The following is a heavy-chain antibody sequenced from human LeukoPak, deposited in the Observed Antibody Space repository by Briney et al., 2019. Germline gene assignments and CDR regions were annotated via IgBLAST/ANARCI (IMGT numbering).Heavy chain of an antibody. Sequence: PSETLSLTCAVSGYSISSGYYWGWIRPPPGKGLEWIGIIYHSGSTYYNPSLKSRVTISVDTSKNQFSLKLSSVTAADTAVYYCARGGDSGSYGYWGQGTLVTVSS. CDR1: GYSISSGYY. CDR2: IYHSGST. J-gene: IGHJ4*02. D-gene: IGHD1-26*01. CDR3: ARGGDSGSYGY. V-gene: IGHV4-38-2*01.